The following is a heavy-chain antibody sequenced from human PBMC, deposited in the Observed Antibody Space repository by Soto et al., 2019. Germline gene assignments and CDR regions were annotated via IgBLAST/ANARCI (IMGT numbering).Heavy chain of an antibody. V-gene: IGHV3-48*03. CDR2: INTAGSTK. CDR1: GFTFSNYA. D-gene: IGHD2-2*01. Sequence: GGSLRLSCAASGFTFSNYAMHWVRQAPGKGLEWVSYINTAGSTKYYAESGKGRFTISRDNARNSLFLQMNSLRAEDTAVYYCARAECSTPNCLTAYYSYGLDVWGQGTTVTVSS. J-gene: IGHJ6*02. CDR3: ARAECSTPNCLTAYYSYGLDV.